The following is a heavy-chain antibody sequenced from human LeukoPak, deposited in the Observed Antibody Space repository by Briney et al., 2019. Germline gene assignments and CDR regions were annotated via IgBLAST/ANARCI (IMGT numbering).Heavy chain of an antibody. CDR3: AREPSRNWGLRGDWYFDL. CDR1: GYTFTSYY. Sequence: ASVKVSCKASGYTFTSYYMNWVRQAPGQGLEWMGIINPSGGSTRYAQKFQGRVTMTRDTSTSTVYMELSGLRSEDTAVYYCAREPSRNWGLRGDWYFDLWGRGTLVTVSS. J-gene: IGHJ2*01. D-gene: IGHD7-27*01. V-gene: IGHV1-46*01. CDR2: INPSGGST.